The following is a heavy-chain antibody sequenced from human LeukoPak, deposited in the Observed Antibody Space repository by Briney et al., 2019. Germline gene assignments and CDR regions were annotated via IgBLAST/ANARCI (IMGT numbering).Heavy chain of an antibody. J-gene: IGHJ4*02. V-gene: IGHV3-7*04. D-gene: IGHD6-6*01. Sequence: GGSPRLSCAASGFTFSSYWMTWVRQAPGKGLEWVANIKQDGSEKYYVDSVKGRFTISRDNAKNSLYLQMNSLRAEDTAVYYCARGVEAARRFDYWGQGTLVTVSS. CDR1: GFTFSSYW. CDR2: IKQDGSEK. CDR3: ARGVEAARRFDY.